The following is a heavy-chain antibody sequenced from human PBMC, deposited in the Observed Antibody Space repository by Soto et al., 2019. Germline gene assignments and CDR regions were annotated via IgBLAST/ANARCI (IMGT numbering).Heavy chain of an antibody. Sequence: QINLIESGPTLVNPTQTLTLTCTFSGFSLSTSGAAVGWVRQPPGRALELLALIYWDGDKRYNASLGNRLTITKDTSMNQVVLTLTNVDPADTATYYCAHRATMTIFGLIIDNGIWFDPWGQGTRVIVSS. CDR2: IYWDGDK. J-gene: IGHJ5*02. V-gene: IGHV2-5*02. D-gene: IGHD3-3*01. CDR1: GFSLSTSGAA. CDR3: AHRATMTIFGLIIDNGIWFDP.